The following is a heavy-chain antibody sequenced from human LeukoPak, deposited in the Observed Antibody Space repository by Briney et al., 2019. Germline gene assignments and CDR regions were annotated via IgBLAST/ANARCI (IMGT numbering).Heavy chain of an antibody. D-gene: IGHD2-2*01. Sequence: ASVKVSCKASGYTFTGYYMHWVRQAPGQGLEWMGWINPNSGGTNYAQKFQGRVTMTRDTSISTAYMELSRLRSDDTAVYYCAREEGYCSSTSCSAPFDYWGQGTLVIVSS. CDR2: INPNSGGT. CDR3: AREEGYCSSTSCSAPFDY. V-gene: IGHV1-2*02. J-gene: IGHJ4*02. CDR1: GYTFTGYY.